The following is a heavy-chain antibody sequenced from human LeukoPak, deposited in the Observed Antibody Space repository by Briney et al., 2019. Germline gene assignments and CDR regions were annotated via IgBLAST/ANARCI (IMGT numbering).Heavy chain of an antibody. CDR2: INPNSGGT. CDR3: AKRCITGTTGDFDY. Sequence: ASVKVSCKASGYAFTRSYMHWVRQAPGQGLEWMGWINPNSGGTNYAQKFQGRVTMTRDTSISTAYMELSRLRSDDTAVDYCAKRCITGTTGDFDYWGQGTLVTVSS. V-gene: IGHV1-2*02. J-gene: IGHJ4*02. D-gene: IGHD1-7*01. CDR1: GYAFTRSY.